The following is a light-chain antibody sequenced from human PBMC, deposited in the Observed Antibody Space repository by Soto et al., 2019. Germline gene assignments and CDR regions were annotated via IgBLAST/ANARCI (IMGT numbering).Light chain of an antibody. CDR1: SSDVGGYDY. CDR3: SSYAGSNIYV. V-gene: IGLV2-8*01. CDR2: EVS. J-gene: IGLJ1*01. Sequence: QSVLTQPPSASGSPGQSVTISCTGTSSDVGGYDYVSWYQQHPGKVPKLMIYEVSKRPSGVPDRFSGSKSGNTASLIVSALQAEDEADYYCSSYAGSNIYVFGTGTKVTVL.